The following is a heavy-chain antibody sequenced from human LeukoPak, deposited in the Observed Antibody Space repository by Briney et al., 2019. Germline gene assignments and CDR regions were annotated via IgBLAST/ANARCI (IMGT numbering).Heavy chain of an antibody. CDR1: GFTFSRYA. D-gene: IGHD6-13*01. CDR3: AYGPSGYSSSWYPN. Sequence: GGSLRLSCAASGFTFSRYAMSWVRQAPGKGLEWVSAISGSGGSTYYADSVKGRFTISRDNSKNTLYLQMNSLRAEGTAVYYCAYGPSGYSSSWYPNWGQGTLVTVSS. V-gene: IGHV3-23*01. J-gene: IGHJ4*02. CDR2: ISGSGGST.